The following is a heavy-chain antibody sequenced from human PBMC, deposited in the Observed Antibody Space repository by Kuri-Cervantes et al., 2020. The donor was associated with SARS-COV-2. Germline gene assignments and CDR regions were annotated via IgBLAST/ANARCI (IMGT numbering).Heavy chain of an antibody. CDR2: IIPIFGTA. CDR1: GDTFSSYD. CDR3: VLIKGPYYYDISGYYGDWYIDL. Sequence: SVKVSCKASGDTFSSYDISWVRQATGQGLEWMGRIIPIFGTANYAQKFQGRDTITADESTSTAYMELSSLRSEDTAVYYCVLIKGPYYYDISGYYGDWYIDLWGRGTLVTVSS. J-gene: IGHJ2*01. V-gene: IGHV1-69*13. D-gene: IGHD3-22*01.